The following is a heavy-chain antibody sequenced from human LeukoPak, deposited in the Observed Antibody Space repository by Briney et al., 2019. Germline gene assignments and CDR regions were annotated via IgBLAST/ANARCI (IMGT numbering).Heavy chain of an antibody. Sequence: SENVSLTCDDYGGSFSDYYWSWIRQPPGKGLEWIGEINHGGNTNYNPSLKSRVTISVDTSKNQFSPKLSSVTAADTAVYYCASGSGSYRPIDYWGQGTLVTVSS. CDR2: INHGGNT. J-gene: IGHJ4*02. CDR1: GGSFSDYY. CDR3: ASGSGSYRPIDY. V-gene: IGHV4-34*01. D-gene: IGHD1-26*01.